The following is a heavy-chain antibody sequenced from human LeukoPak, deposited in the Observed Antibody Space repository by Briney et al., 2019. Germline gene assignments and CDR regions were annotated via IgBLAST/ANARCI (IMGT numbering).Heavy chain of an antibody. Sequence: GGSLRLSCAASGFTFSSYGMHWVRQAPGKGLEWVADIWYDGSNKYYADSVKGRFTISRDNSKNTLYLQMNSLRAEGTAVYYCASGFYDYIWGSYRNDASDIWGQGTMVTVSS. CDR1: GFTFSSYG. J-gene: IGHJ3*02. V-gene: IGHV3-33*01. CDR2: IWYDGSNK. CDR3: ASGFYDYIWGSYRNDASDI. D-gene: IGHD3-16*02.